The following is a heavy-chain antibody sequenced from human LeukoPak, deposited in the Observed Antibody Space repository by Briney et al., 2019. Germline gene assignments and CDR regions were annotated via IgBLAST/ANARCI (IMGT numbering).Heavy chain of an antibody. CDR1: GYTFTSYG. V-gene: IGHV1-18*01. D-gene: IGHD3-9*01. CDR3: ARRDILTGYSLFDP. J-gene: IGHJ5*02. CDR2: ISAYNGNT. Sequence: EASVKVSCKASGYTFTSYGISWVRQAPGQGLEWMGWISAYNGNTNYAQKLQGRVTMTTDTSTNTAYMELRSLRSDDTAVYYCARRDILTGYSLFDPWGQGTLVTVSS.